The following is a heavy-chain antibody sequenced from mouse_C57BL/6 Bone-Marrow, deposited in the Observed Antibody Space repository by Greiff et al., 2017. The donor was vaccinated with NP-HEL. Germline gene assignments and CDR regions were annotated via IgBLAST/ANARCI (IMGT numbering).Heavy chain of an antibody. CDR2: ISDGGSYT. D-gene: IGHD1-1*01. CDR1: GFTFSSYA. V-gene: IGHV5-4*01. J-gene: IGHJ3*01. CDR3: AREPPYYYGAY. Sequence: DVKLVESGGGLVKPGGSLKLSCAASGFTFSSYAMSWVRQTPEKRLEWVATISDGGSYTYYPDNVKGRFTISRDNAKNNLYLQMSHLKSEDTAMYYCAREPPYYYGAYWGQGTLVTVSA.